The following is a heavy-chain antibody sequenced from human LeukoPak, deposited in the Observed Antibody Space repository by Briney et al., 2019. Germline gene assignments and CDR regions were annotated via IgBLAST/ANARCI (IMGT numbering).Heavy chain of an antibody. CDR1: GYTFTSYD. J-gene: IGHJ6*03. CDR2: MNPNSGNT. CDR3: ARAVDGQQWLAKRDYYYMDV. Sequence: ASVKVSCKASGYTFTSYDINWVRQATGQGLEWMGWMNPNSGNTGYAQKFQGRVTITRNTSISTAYMELSSLRSEDTAVYYCARAVDGQQWLAKRDYYYMDVWGKGTTVTISS. V-gene: IGHV1-8*03. D-gene: IGHD6-19*01.